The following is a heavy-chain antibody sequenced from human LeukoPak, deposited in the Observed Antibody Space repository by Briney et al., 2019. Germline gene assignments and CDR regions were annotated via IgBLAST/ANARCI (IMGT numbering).Heavy chain of an antibody. CDR3: ARDVVVGIAYFDY. V-gene: IGHV1-2*02. Sequence: ASVKVSCKASGYTFTSYDINWVRQAPGQGLEWMGWINPNSGGTNYAQKFQGRVTMTRDTSISTAYMELSRLRSDDTAVYYCARDVVVGIAYFDYWGRGTLVTVSS. J-gene: IGHJ4*02. D-gene: IGHD2-21*01. CDR1: GYTFTSYD. CDR2: INPNSGGT.